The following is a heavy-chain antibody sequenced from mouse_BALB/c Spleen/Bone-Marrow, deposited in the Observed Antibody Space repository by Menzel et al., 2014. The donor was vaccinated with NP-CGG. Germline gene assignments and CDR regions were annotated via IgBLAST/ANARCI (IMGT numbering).Heavy chain of an antibody. J-gene: IGHJ3*01. CDR1: GYSITSGYN. CDR2: IHYSGST. CDR3: ARDYDYPWFAY. V-gene: IGHV3-1*02. D-gene: IGHD2-4*01. Sequence: EVQLQQSGPDLVKPSQSLSLTCTVTGYSITSGYNWHWIRQFPGNKLEWIGYIHYSGSTDYNPSLKSRISITRDTSKNQFFLQLISVTTEDTATYYCARDYDYPWFAYWGQGTLVTVSA.